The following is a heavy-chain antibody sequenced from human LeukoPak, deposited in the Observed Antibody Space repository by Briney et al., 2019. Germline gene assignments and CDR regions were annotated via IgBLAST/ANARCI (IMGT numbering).Heavy chain of an antibody. D-gene: IGHD4-11*01. CDR2: ISGSGDST. CDR3: AKSSGSYSNQLHY. J-gene: IGHJ4*02. V-gene: IGHV3-23*01. CDR1: GFTFSYA. Sequence: PGGSLRLSCAASGFTFSYAMNWVRQAPGKGLEWVSSISGSGDSTYYADSVQGRFTISRDNSKNTLYLQMNSLRAEDTAVYYCAKSSGSYSNQLHYWGQGTLVTVSS.